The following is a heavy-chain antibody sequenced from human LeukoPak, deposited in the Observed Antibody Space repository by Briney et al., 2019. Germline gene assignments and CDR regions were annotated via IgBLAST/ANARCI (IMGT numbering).Heavy chain of an antibody. CDR2: ISAYNGNT. V-gene: IGHV1-18*01. D-gene: IGHD3-22*01. Sequence: ASVKVSCKASGYTFTSYGISWVRQAPGQGLEWMGWISAYNGNTNYAQKLQGRVTMTTDTSTSTAYMELRSLRSDDTAVYYCARDRRRYYYDSSGYPDAFDIWGQGTMVTVSS. CDR1: GYTFTSYG. CDR3: ARDRRRYYYDSSGYPDAFDI. J-gene: IGHJ3*02.